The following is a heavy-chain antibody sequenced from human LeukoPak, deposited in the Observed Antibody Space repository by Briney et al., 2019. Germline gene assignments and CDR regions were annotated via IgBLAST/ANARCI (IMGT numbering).Heavy chain of an antibody. CDR3: ARVGDYGDYYWYFDL. J-gene: IGHJ2*01. CDR2: ISAYNGNT. D-gene: IGHD4-17*01. V-gene: IGHV1-18*01. CDR1: GYTFTSYG. Sequence: ASVKVSCKASGYTFTSYGISWVRQAPGQGLEWMGWISAYNGNTNYAQKLQGRVTMTTDTSTSTAYMELRSLRSDDTAVYYCARVGDYGDYYWYFDLWGRGTLVTVSS.